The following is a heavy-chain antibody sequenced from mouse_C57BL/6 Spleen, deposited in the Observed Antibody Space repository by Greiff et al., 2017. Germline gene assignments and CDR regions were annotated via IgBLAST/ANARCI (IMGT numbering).Heavy chain of an antibody. J-gene: IGHJ1*03. V-gene: IGHV1-42*01. CDR1: GYSFTGYY. CDR2: INPSTGGT. D-gene: IGHD2-5*01. CDR3: ARATIVTTRYFDV. Sequence: EVKLMESGPELVKPGASVKISCKASGYSFTGYYMNWVKQSPEKSLEWIGEINPSTGGTTYNQKFKAKATLTVDKSSSTAYMQLKSLTSEDSAVYYCARATIVTTRYFDVWGTGTTVTVSS.